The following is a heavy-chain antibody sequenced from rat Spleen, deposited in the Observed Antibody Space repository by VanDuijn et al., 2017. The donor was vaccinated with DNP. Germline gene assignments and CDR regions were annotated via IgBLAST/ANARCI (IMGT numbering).Heavy chain of an antibody. CDR3: AREYYYAMDA. CDR2: LTYDGGST. CDR1: GFTFSDYY. V-gene: IGHV5-20*01. Sequence: EVHLVESGGGLVQPGRSLKLSCAASGFTFSDYYMAWVRQAPTKGLEWVAYLTYDGGSTYYPDSVRGRFTISRDNARNTLYLQMSSLRSEDTATFYCAREYYYAMDAWGQGTSVTVSS. J-gene: IGHJ4*01.